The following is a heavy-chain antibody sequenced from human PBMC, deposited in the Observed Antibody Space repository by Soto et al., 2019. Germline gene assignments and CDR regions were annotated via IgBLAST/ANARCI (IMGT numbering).Heavy chain of an antibody. V-gene: IGHV3-23*01. CDR2: ISGSGGST. D-gene: IGHD5-18*01. J-gene: IGHJ4*02. Sequence: EVQLLESGGGLVQPGGSLRLSCAASGFTFSSYAMSWVRQAPGKGLEWVSAISGSGGSTYYADSVKGRFTISRDNSKNTLYLQMNSLRAEDTAVYYCAKAVDTAMVRKRGTGGYYFDYWGQGALVTVSS. CDR3: AKAVDTAMVRKRGTGGYYFDY. CDR1: GFTFSSYA.